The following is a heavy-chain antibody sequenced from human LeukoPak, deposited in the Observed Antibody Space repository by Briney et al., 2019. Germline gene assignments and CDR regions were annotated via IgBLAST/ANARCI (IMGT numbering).Heavy chain of an antibody. CDR3: ARLIDYYVWRSYRYRDYFGH. D-gene: IGHD3-16*02. V-gene: IGHV4-34*01. CDR2: INHSGST. CDR1: GLSFRSYY. J-gene: IGHJ4*02. Sequence: SETLSLTCAAYGLSFRSYYSSWIRQPPGKGLEWIGEINHSGSTNYNPSLKSRVTISVDTTKNQFSLKLSSVTAADTAVYYCARLIDYYVWRSYRYRDYFGHWGQGTMVTVSS.